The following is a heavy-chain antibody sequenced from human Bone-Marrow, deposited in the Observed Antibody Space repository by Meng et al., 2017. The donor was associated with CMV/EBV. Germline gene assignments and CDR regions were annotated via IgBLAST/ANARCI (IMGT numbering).Heavy chain of an antibody. V-gene: IGHV1-2*02. J-gene: IGHJ4*02. CDR3: ASDYCDTTTCYI. D-gene: IGHD2-2*02. Sequence: ASVKVSCKASGYTFTGYYMHWVRQAPGQGLEWVGWINPDSGGTNYAQNFQGRVTMTRDTSISTAYMELSRLRSDDTAVYYCASDYCDTTTCYIWGQGTLVTVSS. CDR1: GYTFTGYY. CDR2: INPDSGGT.